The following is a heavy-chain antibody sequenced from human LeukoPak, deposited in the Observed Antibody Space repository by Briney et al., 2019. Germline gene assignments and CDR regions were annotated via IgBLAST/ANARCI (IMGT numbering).Heavy chain of an antibody. V-gene: IGHV4-34*01. CDR1: GGSFSGYY. CDR3: ARDSSSWVYYYYMDV. J-gene: IGHJ6*03. Sequence: SETLSLTCAVYGGSFSGYYWSWIRQPPGKGLEWIGEINHSGSTNYNPSLKSRVTMSVDTSKNQFSLKLSSVTAADTAVYYCARDSSSWVYYYYMDVWGKGTTVTVSS. D-gene: IGHD6-13*01. CDR2: INHSGST.